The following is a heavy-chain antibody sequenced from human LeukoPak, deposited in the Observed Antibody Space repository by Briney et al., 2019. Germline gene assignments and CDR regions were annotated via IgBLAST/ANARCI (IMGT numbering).Heavy chain of an antibody. Sequence: PGGSLRLSCAASGFTFSSYGMHWVRQAPGKGLEWVAVIWYDGSNKYYADSVKGRFTFSRDNSKNTLYLQMNSLRAEDTAVYYCARDSTWGAFDIWGQGTMVTVSS. CDR2: IWYDGSNK. D-gene: IGHD7-27*01. V-gene: IGHV3-33*08. J-gene: IGHJ3*02. CDR3: ARDSTWGAFDI. CDR1: GFTFSSYG.